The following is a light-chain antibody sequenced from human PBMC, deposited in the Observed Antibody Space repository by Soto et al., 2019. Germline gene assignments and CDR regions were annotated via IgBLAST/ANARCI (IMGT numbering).Light chain of an antibody. J-gene: IGKJ2*01. V-gene: IGKV3-11*01. CDR1: QSVSSY. Sequence: EIVLTQSPATLSLSPGERATLSCRASQSVSSYLAWYQQKPGQAPRLLIYDASNRATGIPARFSGSGSGTDFTLTISSLQPDDFATYYCQQHSSSSPYTFGQGTKLEIK. CDR3: QQHSSSSPYT. CDR2: DAS.